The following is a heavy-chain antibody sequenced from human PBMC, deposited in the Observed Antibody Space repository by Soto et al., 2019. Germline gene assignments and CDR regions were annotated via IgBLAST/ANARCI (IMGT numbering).Heavy chain of an antibody. J-gene: IGHJ4*02. CDR2: ISWDGGST. Sequence: PXGSLRLSCAASGFTFDDYTMHWVRQAPGKGLEWVSLISWDGGSTYYADSVKGRFTISRDNSKNSLYLQMNSLRTEDTALYYCAKAHDILTGYSPVGYWGQGTLVTVSS. CDR1: GFTFDDYT. V-gene: IGHV3-43*01. D-gene: IGHD3-9*01. CDR3: AKAHDILTGYSPVGY.